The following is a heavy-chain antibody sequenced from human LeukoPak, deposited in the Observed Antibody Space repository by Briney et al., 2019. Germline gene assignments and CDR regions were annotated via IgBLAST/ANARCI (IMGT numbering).Heavy chain of an antibody. Sequence: PSETLSLTCTVSGGSITSYYWSWIRQPAGKGLEWIGRIYSSGSTNYNPSLKSRATMSVDTSKNHFSLKLTSVTAADTAVYYCAGTTVAGGWDSWGQEAWSPSPQ. CDR1: GGSITSYY. V-gene: IGHV4-4*07. D-gene: IGHD6-19*01. J-gene: IGHJ5*01. CDR2: IYSSGST. CDR3: AGTTVAGGWDS.